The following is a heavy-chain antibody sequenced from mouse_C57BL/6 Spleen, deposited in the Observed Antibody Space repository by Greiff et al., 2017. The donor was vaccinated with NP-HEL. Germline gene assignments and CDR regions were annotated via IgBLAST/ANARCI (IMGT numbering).Heavy chain of an antibody. CDR3: ARGATVVH. Sequence: QVQLQQSGPELVKPGASVKISCKASGYAFSSSWMNWVKQRPGKGLEWIGRIYPGDGDPNYNGKFKGKATLTADKSSSTAYKQLSSLTSEDFAVYFCARGATVVHWGQGTTLTVSS. J-gene: IGHJ2*01. CDR1: GYAFSSSW. CDR2: IYPGDGDP. V-gene: IGHV1-82*01. D-gene: IGHD1-1*01.